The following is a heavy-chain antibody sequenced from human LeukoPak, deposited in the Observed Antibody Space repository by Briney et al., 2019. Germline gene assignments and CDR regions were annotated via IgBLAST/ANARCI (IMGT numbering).Heavy chain of an antibody. Sequence: SETLSLTCTVSGGSISNYYWSWIRQPAGKGLEWIGRIYSSGSTNYNPSLKSRVTMSVDTSTNQFSLNLSSVTAADTAVYYCARRRILGYCISASCRAYFDYWGQGTLVTVSS. CDR1: GGSISNYY. D-gene: IGHD2-2*01. V-gene: IGHV4-4*07. CDR3: ARRRILGYCISASCRAYFDY. CDR2: IYSSGST. J-gene: IGHJ4*02.